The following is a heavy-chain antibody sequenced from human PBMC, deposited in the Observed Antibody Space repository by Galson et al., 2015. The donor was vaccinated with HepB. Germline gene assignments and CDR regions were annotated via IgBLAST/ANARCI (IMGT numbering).Heavy chain of an antibody. CDR1: GFTFTDAW. CDR3: TTTVRPEDFIDY. D-gene: IGHD1-14*01. V-gene: IGHV3-15*01. Sequence: SLRLSCAASGFTFTDAWVSWVRQAPGKGLEWVGRIKRKTFGGTVDYATPVKGRFTISRDDSKHTLTLLMNSLKTEDTAVYYCTTTVRPEDFIDYWGQGTLVTVSS. J-gene: IGHJ4*02. CDR2: IKRKTFGGTV.